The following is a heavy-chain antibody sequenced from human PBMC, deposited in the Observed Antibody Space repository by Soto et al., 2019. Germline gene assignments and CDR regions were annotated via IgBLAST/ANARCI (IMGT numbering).Heavy chain of an antibody. CDR2: IYPGDSDT. V-gene: IGHV5-51*01. Sequence: GESLKISCKGSGYSFTSYWIGWVRQMPGKGLEWMGIIYPGDSDTRYSPSFQGQVTISADKSISTAYLQWSSLKASDTAMYYCARFKGYDFWSGHLAAFDIWGQGTVVTVSS. D-gene: IGHD3-3*01. CDR1: GYSFTSYW. J-gene: IGHJ3*02. CDR3: ARFKGYDFWSGHLAAFDI.